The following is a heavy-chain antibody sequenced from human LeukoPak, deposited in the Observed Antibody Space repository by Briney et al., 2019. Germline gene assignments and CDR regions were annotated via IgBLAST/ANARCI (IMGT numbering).Heavy chain of an antibody. V-gene: IGHV3-53*01. CDR3: ARGWHGYGGLNDAFDI. CDR1: GFTVSSSY. J-gene: IGHJ3*02. Sequence: GGSLRLSCAASGFTVSSSYMSWVRQAPGKGLECVSVIYSCGSTYYADSVKGRFTISRDNSKNTLYLQMNSLRAEDTAVYYCARGWHGYGGLNDAFDIWGQGTMVTVSS. CDR2: IYSCGST. D-gene: IGHD4-23*01.